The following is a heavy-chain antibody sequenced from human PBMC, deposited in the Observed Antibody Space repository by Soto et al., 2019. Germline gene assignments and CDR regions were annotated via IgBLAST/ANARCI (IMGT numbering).Heavy chain of an antibody. J-gene: IGHJ4*02. CDR1: GFTFRSYG. Sequence: QVQLVESGGGVVQPGRSLRLSCAAAGFTFRSYGMHRVRQAPGKALEWVAVISYDGSNKYYAGSVKGRFTISIDNSKNTLYLQMTSLRAEDTAVYYWATFGYCSGGICDLDYWGQGTLVTVSS. V-gene: IGHV3-30*03. CDR3: ATFGYCSGGICDLDY. CDR2: ISYDGSNK. D-gene: IGHD2-15*01.